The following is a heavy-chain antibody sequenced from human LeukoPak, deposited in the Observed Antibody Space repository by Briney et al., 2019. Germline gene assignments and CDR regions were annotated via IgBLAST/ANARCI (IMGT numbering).Heavy chain of an antibody. J-gene: IGHJ4*02. CDR2: INHSGST. V-gene: IGHV4-34*01. CDR3: ARGQDTASDY. CDR1: GGSFSGYY. Sequence: SETLSLTCTVSGGSFSGYYWSWIRQPPGKGLEWIGEINHSGSTNYNPSLKSRVTISVDTSKNQFSLKLSSVTAADTAVYYCARGQDTASDYWGQGTLVTVSS. D-gene: IGHD5-18*01.